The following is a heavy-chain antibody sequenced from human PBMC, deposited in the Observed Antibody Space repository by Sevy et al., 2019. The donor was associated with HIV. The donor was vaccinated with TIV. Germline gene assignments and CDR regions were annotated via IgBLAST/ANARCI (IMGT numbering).Heavy chain of an antibody. V-gene: IGHV1-24*01. Sequence: ASVKVSCKVSGYTLTELSMHWVRQAPGKGLEWMGGFDPEDGETIYAQKFQGRVTMTEDTSTDTAYMELSSLRSEDTAVYYCATDFGGRGSYSLDYWGQGTLVTVSS. J-gene: IGHJ4*02. CDR1: GYTLTELS. CDR3: ATDFGGRGSYSLDY. D-gene: IGHD1-26*01. CDR2: FDPEDGET.